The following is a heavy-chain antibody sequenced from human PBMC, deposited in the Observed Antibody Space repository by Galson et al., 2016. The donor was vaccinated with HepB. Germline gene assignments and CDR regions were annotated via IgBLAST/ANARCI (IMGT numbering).Heavy chain of an antibody. V-gene: IGHV6-1*01. D-gene: IGHD2-15*01. CDR1: GDSVSSNSAA. J-gene: IGHJ2*01. CDR2: TCYKSKWHN. CDR3: ARGETAPATDWYFDL. Sequence: CAISGDSVSSNSAAWNWIRQSPSRGLEWLGRTCYKSKWHNDYAPSVKSRITINPDTSKNLFSLQLRSVTPEDTAVYYCARGETAPATDWYFDLWGRGTLVTVSS.